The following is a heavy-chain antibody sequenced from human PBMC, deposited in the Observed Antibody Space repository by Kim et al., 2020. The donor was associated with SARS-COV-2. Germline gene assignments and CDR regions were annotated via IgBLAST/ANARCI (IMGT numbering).Heavy chain of an antibody. Sequence: GGSLRLSCAASGFTFSSYAMHWVRQAPGKGLEWVAVISYDGSNKYYADSVKGRFTISRDNSKNTLYLQMNSLRAEDTAVYYCARVLYSSGWYLDYWGQGTLVTVSS. CDR2: ISYDGSNK. V-gene: IGHV3-30-3*01. CDR1: GFTFSSYA. CDR3: ARVLYSSGWYLDY. D-gene: IGHD6-19*01. J-gene: IGHJ4*02.